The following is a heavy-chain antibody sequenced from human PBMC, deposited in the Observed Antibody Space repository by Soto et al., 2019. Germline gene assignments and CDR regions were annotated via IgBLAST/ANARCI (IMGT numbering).Heavy chain of an antibody. CDR3: ARDRLARGIPVAGRIDY. V-gene: IGHV3-21*01. D-gene: IGHD6-19*01. CDR1: GFIFSQYS. Sequence: GGSLRLSCAASGFIFSQYSMNWVRQAPGKGLEWVSSISGTGALMYYADSVKGRFTISRDDADNSLYLQMNSLRVEDTAVYYCARDRLARGIPVAGRIDYWGQGALVTVSS. CDR2: ISGTGALM. J-gene: IGHJ4*02.